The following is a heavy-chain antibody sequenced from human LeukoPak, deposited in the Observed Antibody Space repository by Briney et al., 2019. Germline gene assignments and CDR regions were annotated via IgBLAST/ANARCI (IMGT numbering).Heavy chain of an antibody. CDR1: GSSFTSYW. J-gene: IGHJ4*02. V-gene: IGHV5-51*01. D-gene: IGHD3-10*01. CDR3: ARRWFGELPYFDY. CDR2: IYPGDSDT. Sequence: GESLQISCKGSGSSFTSYWIGWVRQLPGKGLEWMGIIYPGDSDTRYSPSFQGQVTISADKSISTAYLQWSSLKASDTAMYYCARRWFGELPYFDYWGQGTLVTVSS.